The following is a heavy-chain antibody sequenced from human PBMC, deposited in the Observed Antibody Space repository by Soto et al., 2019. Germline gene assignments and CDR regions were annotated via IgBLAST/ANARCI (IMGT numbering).Heavy chain of an antibody. D-gene: IGHD3-3*01. J-gene: IGHJ6*02. CDR2: ISFSGST. V-gene: IGHV4-39*02. Sequence: PSETLSLTCIVSGGSISSRSYYWGWIRQPPGKGLEWIGTISFSGSTYYGLSLKSRLTISVDTSRNHFSLKLSSVTDADTAVYYCASAHGGSLYYDFWSGHGMDVWGQGTTVTVSS. CDR3: ASAHGGSLYYDFWSGHGMDV. CDR1: GGSISSRSYY.